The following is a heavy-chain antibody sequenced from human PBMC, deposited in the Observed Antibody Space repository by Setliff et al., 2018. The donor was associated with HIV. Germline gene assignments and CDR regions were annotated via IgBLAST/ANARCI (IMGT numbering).Heavy chain of an antibody. Sequence: NPSETLSLTCTVSGGSVSSGSYYWSWIRQPPGKGLEWIGYIYYSGSTKHNPSLKSRVTTSLDTSKNQFSLKLTSVTAADTAVYYCARYSPRGYTLTGPYWGQGTLVTVSS. J-gene: IGHJ4*02. CDR2: IYYSGST. V-gene: IGHV4-61*01. CDR1: GGSVSSGSYY. D-gene: IGHD6-25*01. CDR3: ARYSPRGYTLTGPY.